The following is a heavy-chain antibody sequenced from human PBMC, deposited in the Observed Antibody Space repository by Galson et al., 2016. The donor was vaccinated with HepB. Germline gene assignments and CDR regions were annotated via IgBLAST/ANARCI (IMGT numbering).Heavy chain of an antibody. CDR3: ARDTPFHKYEFWSGYYGFGMDV. D-gene: IGHD3-3*01. CDR2: ISSSGSTI. J-gene: IGHJ6*02. Sequence: SLRLSCAASGLTFSDYGMNWVRQAPGKGLERISYISSSGSTIYYADSVEDRFTSSRDNAKNSVYLQMNSLRDEDTAVYYCARDTPFHKYEFWSGYYGFGMDVWGQGTTVTVSS. V-gene: IGHV3-48*02. CDR1: GLTFSDYG.